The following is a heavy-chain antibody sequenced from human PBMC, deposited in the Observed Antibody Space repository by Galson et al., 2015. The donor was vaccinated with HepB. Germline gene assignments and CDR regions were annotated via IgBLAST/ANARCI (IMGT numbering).Heavy chain of an antibody. Sequence: SLRLSCAASGFTVSSNYMSWVRQAPGKGLEWVSVIYSGGSTYYADSVKGRFTISRDNSKNTLYLQMNSLRAEDTAVYYCAREGDYYGSGSPIDYWGQGTLVTVSS. CDR2: IYSGGST. D-gene: IGHD3-10*01. CDR3: AREGDYYGSGSPIDY. J-gene: IGHJ4*02. V-gene: IGHV3-53*01. CDR1: GFTVSSNY.